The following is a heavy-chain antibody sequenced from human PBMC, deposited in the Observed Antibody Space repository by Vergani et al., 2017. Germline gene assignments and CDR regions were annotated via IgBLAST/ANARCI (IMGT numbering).Heavy chain of an antibody. CDR3: ARILWNTKFDY. Sequence: QVQLQESGPGLVKPSQTLSLTCTVSGGSISSGSYYWGWIRQPPGKGLEWIGSIYYSGSTYYNPSLKSRVTISVDTSKNQFSLKLSSVTAADTAVYYCARILWNTKFDYWGQGTLVTVSS. CDR1: GGSISSGSYY. D-gene: IGHD3-10*01. J-gene: IGHJ4*02. V-gene: IGHV4-39*07. CDR2: IYYSGST.